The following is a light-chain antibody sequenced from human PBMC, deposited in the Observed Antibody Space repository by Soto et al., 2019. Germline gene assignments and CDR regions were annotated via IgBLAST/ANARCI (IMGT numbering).Light chain of an antibody. J-gene: IGKJ1*01. CDR1: QTIGIN. CDR3: EQYNRWPRT. CDR2: SAS. V-gene: IGKV3-15*01. Sequence: EIVMTQSPATLSVSPGERATLSCRASQTIGINLAWYQQKPGQTPSLLIYSASTGATGIPGRFSGSGAGTEFNLTISSLQSEDFAVYYCEQYNRWPRTFGQGTKVEIK.